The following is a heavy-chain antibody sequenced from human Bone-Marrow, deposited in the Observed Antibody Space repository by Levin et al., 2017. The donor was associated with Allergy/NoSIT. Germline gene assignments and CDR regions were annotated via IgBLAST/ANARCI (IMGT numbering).Heavy chain of an antibody. Sequence: PSETLSLTCTVSGGSISNNYYWAWIRQPPGKGLEWIASIHHSGSTFYNPSLKSRVTISVDTSKTQFSLKLTSMVAADTAMFYCASVPMDYTDRNAPGALFALDVWGQGTMVPVSS. CDR1: GGSISNNYY. CDR2: IHHSGST. J-gene: IGHJ3*01. D-gene: IGHD4-11*01. CDR3: ASVPMDYTDRNAPGALFALDV. V-gene: IGHV4-39*01.